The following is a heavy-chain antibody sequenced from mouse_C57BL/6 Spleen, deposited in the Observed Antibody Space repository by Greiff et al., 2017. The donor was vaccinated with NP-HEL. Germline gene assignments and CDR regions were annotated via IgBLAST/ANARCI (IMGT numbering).Heavy chain of an antibody. CDR1: GFNIKDYY. CDR2: IDPVDGET. D-gene: IGHD2-3*01. Sequence: VQLQPSGAELVKPGASVKLSCTASGFNIKDYYMHWVKQRTEQGLSWIGRIDPVDGETKYAPKFQGKATITADTSSNTAYLRLSSLTSEDTAVYYCASRWGGFDYWGQGTTLTVSS. J-gene: IGHJ2*01. V-gene: IGHV14-2*01. CDR3: ASRWGGFDY.